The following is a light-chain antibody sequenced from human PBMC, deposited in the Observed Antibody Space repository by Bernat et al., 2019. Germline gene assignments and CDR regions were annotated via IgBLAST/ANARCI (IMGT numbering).Light chain of an antibody. J-gene: IGLJ3*02. Sequence: SYELTQPPSVSVSPGQTASITCSGDKLGSKFTCWYQQKPGQSPVVVIYRDDKRPSGIPERFSGSQSGNTATLTISGAQAMDEANYYCQAWDSSVGVFGGGSKLTVL. CDR1: KLGSKF. CDR2: RDD. V-gene: IGLV3-1*01. CDR3: QAWDSSVGV.